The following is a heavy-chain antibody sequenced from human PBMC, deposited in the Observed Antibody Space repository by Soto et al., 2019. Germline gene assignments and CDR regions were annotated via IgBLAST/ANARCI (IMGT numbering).Heavy chain of an antibody. CDR3: ATYSSSLDSCSWYLDY. Sequence: EVQLVESGGGLVQPGGSLRLSCAASGFTFSSYWMSWVRQAPGKGLEWVANIKQDGSEKYYVDSVKGRFTISRDNAKNSLYLQMNSLRAEDPAVYYCATYSSSLDSCSWYLDYWGQGTLVPVSS. CDR2: IKQDGSEK. D-gene: IGHD6-6*01. CDR1: GFTFSSYW. J-gene: IGHJ4*02. V-gene: IGHV3-7*01.